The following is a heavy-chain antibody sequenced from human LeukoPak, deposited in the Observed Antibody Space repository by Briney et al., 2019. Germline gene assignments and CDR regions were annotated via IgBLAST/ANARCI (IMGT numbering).Heavy chain of an antibody. D-gene: IGHD6-13*01. J-gene: IGHJ4*02. CDR3: ARDESYSSDY. Sequence: GGSLRLSCAASGFTFSRNSMNWVRQAPGKGLEWVSYISTSSSSIYYADSVKGRFTISRDNAKNSLYLQMNSLRAEDTAVYFCARDESYSSDYWGQGTLVTVSS. V-gene: IGHV3-48*01. CDR2: ISTSSSSI. CDR1: GFTFSRNS.